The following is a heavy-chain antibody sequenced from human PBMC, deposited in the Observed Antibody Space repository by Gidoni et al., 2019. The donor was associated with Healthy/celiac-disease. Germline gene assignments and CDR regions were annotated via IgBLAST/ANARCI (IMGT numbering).Heavy chain of an antibody. Sequence: QVQLVESGGGVVQPGRSLSLSCAASGFTFGSYAMHWVRQAPGKGMEWVAVISYDGSNKYYADSVKGRFTISRENSKNTLYLQMNSLRAEDTAVYYCARDGLELWGGNWFDPWGQGTLVTVSS. CDR3: ARDGLELWGGNWFDP. D-gene: IGHD1-7*01. CDR1: GFTFGSYA. V-gene: IGHV3-30*04. J-gene: IGHJ5*02. CDR2: ISYDGSNK.